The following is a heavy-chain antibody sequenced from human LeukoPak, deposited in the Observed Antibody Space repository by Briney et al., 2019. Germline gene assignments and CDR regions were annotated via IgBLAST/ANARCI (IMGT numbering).Heavy chain of an antibody. J-gene: IGHJ2*01. CDR2: ISGSGGST. CDR1: GFTFSSYA. D-gene: IGHD3-16*01. V-gene: IGHV3-23*01. Sequence: GGSLRLSCAASGFTFSSYAVSWVRQAPGKGLEWVSSISGSGGSTYYADSVKCRFTISRDNSKNTLYLQVNSLRAEDTAVYYCAKGGGNWYFDLWGRGALVTVSS. CDR3: AKGGGNWYFDL.